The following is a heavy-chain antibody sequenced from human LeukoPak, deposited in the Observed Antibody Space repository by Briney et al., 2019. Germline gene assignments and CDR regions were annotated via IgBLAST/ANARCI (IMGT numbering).Heavy chain of an antibody. V-gene: IGHV4-34*01. J-gene: IGHJ4*02. D-gene: IGHD6-13*01. CDR1: GGSFSGYY. CDR2: INHSGST. Sequence: SETLSLTCAVYGGSFSGYYWSWIRQPPGKGLEWIGEINHSGSTNYNPSLKSRVTISVDTSKNQFSLKLSSVTAADTAVYYCARGWQQQLVRPPGYWGQGTLVTVSS. CDR3: ARGWQQQLVRPPGY.